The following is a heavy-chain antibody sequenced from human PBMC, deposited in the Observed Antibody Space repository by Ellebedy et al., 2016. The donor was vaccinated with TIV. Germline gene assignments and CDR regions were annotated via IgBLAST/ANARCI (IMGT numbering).Heavy chain of an antibody. CDR2: INHSGST. V-gene: IGHV4-38-2*02. CDR3: AREYSSGWAPFDY. J-gene: IGHJ4*02. D-gene: IGHD6-19*01. CDR1: GYSISSGYY. Sequence: SETLSLTXTVSGYSISSGYYWGWIRQPPGKGLEWIGEINHSGSTNYNPSLKSRVTISVDTSKNQFSLKLSSVTAADTAVYYCAREYSSGWAPFDYWGQGTLVTVSS.